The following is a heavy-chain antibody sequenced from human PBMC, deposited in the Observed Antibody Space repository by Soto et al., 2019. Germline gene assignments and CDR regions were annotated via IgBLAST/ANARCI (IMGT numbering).Heavy chain of an antibody. CDR3: ARPASGGSSDAFDV. CDR1: GYKFTTFW. V-gene: IGHV5-10-1*01. CDR2: IDPTDSFT. Sequence: GESLKISCKASGYKFTTFWLNWVRQTPGKGLEWRGRIDPTDSFTNYSPPFECHVTISVDRSISTAYLQWNSLQASDTAIYYCARPASGGSSDAFDVWGQGTTVTVSS. J-gene: IGHJ3*01. D-gene: IGHD2-15*01.